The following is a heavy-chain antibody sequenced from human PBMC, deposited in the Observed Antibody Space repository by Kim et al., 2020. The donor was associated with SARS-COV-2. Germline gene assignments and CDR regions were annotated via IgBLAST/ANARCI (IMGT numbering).Heavy chain of an antibody. CDR2: IRFDGTNE. CDR3: TNVDY. Sequence: GGSLRLSCAASGLSFSSDDMHWVRQAPGKGLEWVAVIRFDGTNEYYADSVKGRFTISRDNSKKTLFLQMNSLRAEDTAVYYCTNVDYWGQGTLVTVSS. CDR1: GLSFSSDD. V-gene: IGHV3-33*06. J-gene: IGHJ4*02.